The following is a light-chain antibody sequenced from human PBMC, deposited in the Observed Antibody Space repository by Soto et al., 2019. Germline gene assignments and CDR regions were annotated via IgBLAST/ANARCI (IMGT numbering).Light chain of an antibody. Sequence: QSVLTQPPSVSAAPGQKVTISCSGSSSNIGNNYVSRYQQLPGTAPKLLIYENNKRPSGIPDRFSGSKSGTSATLGITGLQTGDEAVYYCGTWDSSLSAYVVFGGGTKVTVL. J-gene: IGLJ2*01. V-gene: IGLV1-51*02. CDR2: ENN. CDR3: GTWDSSLSAYVV. CDR1: SSNIGNNY.